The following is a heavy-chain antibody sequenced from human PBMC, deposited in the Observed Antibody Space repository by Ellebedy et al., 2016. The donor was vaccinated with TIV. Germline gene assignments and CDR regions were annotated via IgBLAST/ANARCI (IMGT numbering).Heavy chain of an antibody. CDR2: INQDGGEK. CDR1: GFTFSNYW. J-gene: IGHJ4*02. Sequence: GESLKISCAASGFTFSNYWMSWVRQAPGQGLEWVININQDGGEKYSVDSVKGRFTISRDNAKNSLYLQMNSLRVEDTAVYYCTRDASGWGAYWGQGVLVTVSS. V-gene: IGHV3-7*03. CDR3: TRDASGWGAY. D-gene: IGHD6-19*01.